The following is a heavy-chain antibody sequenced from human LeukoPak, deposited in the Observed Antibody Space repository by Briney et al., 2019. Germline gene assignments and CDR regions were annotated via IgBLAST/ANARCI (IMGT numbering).Heavy chain of an antibody. J-gene: IGHJ4*02. CDR1: GYTFTSYA. CDR3: ARSYYDSSGYYIRGDY. CDR2: INAGNGNT. D-gene: IGHD3-22*01. Sequence: GASVKVSCKASGYTFTSYAMHWVRQAPGQRLEWMGWINAGNGNTKYSQKFRGRVTITRDTSASTAYMELSSLRSEDTAVYYCARSYYDSSGYYIRGDYWGQGTLVTVSS. V-gene: IGHV1-3*01.